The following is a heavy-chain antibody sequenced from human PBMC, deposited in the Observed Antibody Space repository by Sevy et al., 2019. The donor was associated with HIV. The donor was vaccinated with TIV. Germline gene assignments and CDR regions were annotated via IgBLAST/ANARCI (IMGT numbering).Heavy chain of an antibody. Sequence: GALRRSSSASGDTFSNYVMTWVRHSPARGRQGVASSRGSGDKTFYAEYVTCRFTISRDNSKNTLYLQMNSMSDEDTDVYSCANDLRGNRIGGTYYDYWGQGTLVTVSS. V-gene: IGHV3-23*01. J-gene: IGHJ4*02. D-gene: IGHD1-26*01. CDR2: SRGSGDKT. CDR3: ANDLRGNRIGGTYYDY. CDR1: GDTFSNYV.